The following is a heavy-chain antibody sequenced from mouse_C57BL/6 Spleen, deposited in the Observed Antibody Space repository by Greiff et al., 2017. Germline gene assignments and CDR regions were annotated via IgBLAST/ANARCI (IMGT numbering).Heavy chain of an antibody. J-gene: IGHJ1*03. CDR3: AKRDGYGYFDV. D-gene: IGHD2-3*01. CDR2: ICGGGST. V-gene: IGHV2-9*01. CDR1: GFSLTSYG. Sequence: QVQLKQSGPGLVAPSQSLSISCTVSGFSLTSYGVDWVRQPPGKGLEWLGVICGGGSTNYNSALMSRLSISKDNSKSQVFLKMNSLRTDDTAMYYCAKRDGYGYFDVWGTGTTVTVSS.